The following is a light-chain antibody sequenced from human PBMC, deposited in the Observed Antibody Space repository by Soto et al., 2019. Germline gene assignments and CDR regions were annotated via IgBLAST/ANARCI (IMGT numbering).Light chain of an antibody. CDR1: QSVSSGY. CDR2: AAA. CDR3: QQYGTSVGGT. J-gene: IGKJ4*01. Sequence: DIVLTQSPGTLSLSPGERATLSCRASQSVSSGYLAWYQQKPGQAPRLLIYAAASRATGIPDRFSGSGSGTDFSLTITRLEPEEFAVYYCQQYGTSVGGTFGGGTKVEIK. V-gene: IGKV3-20*01.